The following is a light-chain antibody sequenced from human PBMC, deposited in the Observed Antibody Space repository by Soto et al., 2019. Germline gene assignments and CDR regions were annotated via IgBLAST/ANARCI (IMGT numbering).Light chain of an antibody. Sequence: EIVFTQSPGTLSFSPGERATLSCRASQSVTSSYLVWYQQKPGQAPRLLIYGASNRATGIPDRFSGSGSGTDFTLTISRLEPEDFAVYYCQQYGSSPPLTFGGGTKVDIK. CDR3: QQYGSSPPLT. CDR1: QSVTSSY. CDR2: GAS. J-gene: IGKJ4*01. V-gene: IGKV3-20*01.